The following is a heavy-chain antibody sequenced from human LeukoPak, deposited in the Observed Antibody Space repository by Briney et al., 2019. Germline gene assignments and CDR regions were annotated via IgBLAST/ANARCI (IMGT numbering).Heavy chain of an antibody. CDR3: ARDTPPQEYCGGDCYSYYFDY. D-gene: IGHD2-21*02. CDR2: IWYDGSNK. V-gene: IGHV3-33*01. Sequence: GGSLRLSCAASGFTFSSYGMHWVRQAPGKGLEWVAVIWYDGSNKYYADSVKGRFTISRDNSKNTLYLQMNSLRAEDTAVYYCARDTPPQEYCGGDCYSYYFDYWGQGTLVTVSS. J-gene: IGHJ4*02. CDR1: GFTFSSYG.